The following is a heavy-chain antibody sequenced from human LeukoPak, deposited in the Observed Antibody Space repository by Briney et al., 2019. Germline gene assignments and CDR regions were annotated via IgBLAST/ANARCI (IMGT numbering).Heavy chain of an antibody. V-gene: IGHV3-30-3*01. CDR3: ARADSTMVVWYFDY. CDR1: GFTFSSYA. J-gene: IGHJ4*02. Sequence: PGRSLRLSCAASGFTFSSYAMHWVRQAPGKGLEWVAVISYDGSNKYYADSVKGRFTISRDNSKNTLYLQMNSLRAEDTAVYYCARADSTMVVWYFDYWGQGALVTVSS. D-gene: IGHD3-22*01. CDR2: ISYDGSNK.